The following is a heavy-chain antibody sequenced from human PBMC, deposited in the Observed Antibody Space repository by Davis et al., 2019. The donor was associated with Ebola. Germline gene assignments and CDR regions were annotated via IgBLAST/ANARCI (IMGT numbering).Heavy chain of an antibody. CDR2: IIPIFGTA. CDR3: ARVRVYSSSSYWLDP. J-gene: IGHJ5*02. CDR1: GGTFSSYA. D-gene: IGHD6-6*01. V-gene: IGHV1-69*06. Sequence: AASVKVSCKASGGTFSSYAISWVRQAPGQGLEWMGGIIPIFGTANYAQKFQGRVTITADKSTSTAYMELSSLRSEDTAVYYCARVRVYSSSSYWLDPWSQGTLVTVSS.